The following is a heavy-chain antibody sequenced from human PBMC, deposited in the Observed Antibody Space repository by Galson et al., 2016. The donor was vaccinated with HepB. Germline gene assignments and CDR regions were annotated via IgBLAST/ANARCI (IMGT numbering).Heavy chain of an antibody. D-gene: IGHD1-14*01. CDR3: VKGTGKSWDVYKRSYYYTMDV. V-gene: IGHV3-48*03. CDR2: SRYSGTI. CDR1: GFSLSNYE. Sequence: SLRLSCAVSGFSLSNYEMNWVRQAPGKGLEWLSYSRYSGTIYYADSVKGRLYISRDNAENSLHPQMNNLRADDTGVYYCVKGTGKSWDVYKRSYYYTMDVWGRGTTVTVSS. J-gene: IGHJ6*02.